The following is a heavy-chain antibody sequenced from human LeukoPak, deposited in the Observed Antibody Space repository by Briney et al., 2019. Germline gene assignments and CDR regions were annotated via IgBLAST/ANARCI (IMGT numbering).Heavy chain of an antibody. Sequence: ASVKVSCKASGYTFTGYYMHWVRQAPGQGLEWMGWINPNSGGTNYAQKFQGRVTMTRNTSISTAYMELSSLRSEDTAVYYCARDWARYCSGGSCAGWGQGTLVTVSS. D-gene: IGHD2-15*01. J-gene: IGHJ4*02. CDR2: INPNSGGT. CDR3: ARDWARYCSGGSCAG. CDR1: GYTFTGYY. V-gene: IGHV1-2*02.